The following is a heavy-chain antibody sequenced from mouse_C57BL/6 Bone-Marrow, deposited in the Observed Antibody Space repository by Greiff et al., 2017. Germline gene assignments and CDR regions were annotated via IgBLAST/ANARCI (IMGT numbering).Heavy chain of an antibody. V-gene: IGHV14-4*01. Sequence: QLQQSGAELVRPGASVKLSCTASGFNIKDDYMHWVKQRPEQGLEWIGWIDPENGDTEYASKFQGKATITADTSSNTAYLQLSSLTSEDTAVYYSTTGGYWYFDVWGTGTTVTVSS. CDR1: GFNIKDDY. CDR2: IDPENGDT. J-gene: IGHJ1*03. CDR3: TTGGYWYFDV. D-gene: IGHD1-1*02.